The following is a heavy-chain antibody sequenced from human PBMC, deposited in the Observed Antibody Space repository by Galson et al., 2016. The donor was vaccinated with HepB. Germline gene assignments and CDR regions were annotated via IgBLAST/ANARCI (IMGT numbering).Heavy chain of an antibody. D-gene: IGHD4-23*01. CDR3: ARDGGGKQEWILYYNYGLDV. CDR1: GFIFTQYA. Sequence: SLRLSCAASGFIFTQYAMHWVRRAPGKGLEWVAGISYDGTQKFYGDFVKGRFTSSRDNSKTTLFLQMDSLTPDDTAVYYCARDGGGKQEWILYYNYGLDVWGQGTTVTVSS. J-gene: IGHJ6*02. V-gene: IGHV3-30*04. CDR2: ISYDGTQK.